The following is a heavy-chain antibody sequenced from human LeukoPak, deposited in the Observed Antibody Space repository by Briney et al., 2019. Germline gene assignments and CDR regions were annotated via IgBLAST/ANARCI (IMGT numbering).Heavy chain of an antibody. CDR3: ARAEGDYDPLNWIDP. D-gene: IGHD3-16*01. Sequence: ASVKVSCKASGYIFTNHAITWVRQAPGQGLEWMGWISGHTGNTIYARKVQGRLTMTTDTSTSTAYMELRSLTSDDTAVYYCARAEGDYDPLNWIDPWGQGTRVTVSS. V-gene: IGHV1-18*01. CDR1: GYIFTNHA. J-gene: IGHJ5*02. CDR2: ISGHTGNT.